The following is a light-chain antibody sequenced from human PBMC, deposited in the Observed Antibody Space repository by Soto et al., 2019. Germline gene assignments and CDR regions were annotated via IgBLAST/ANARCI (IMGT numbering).Light chain of an antibody. V-gene: IGLV2-14*01. Sequence: QSVLTQPASVSGSPGQSITISCTGTSTDVGGYNYVSWYQQRPGKAPKLMIYDVNYRPSGVSTRFSGSKSGNTASLTISGLQAEDEALYYCTSYKSSITPHVVFGGGTKLTVL. CDR3: TSYKSSITPHVV. J-gene: IGLJ2*01. CDR2: DVN. CDR1: STDVGGYNY.